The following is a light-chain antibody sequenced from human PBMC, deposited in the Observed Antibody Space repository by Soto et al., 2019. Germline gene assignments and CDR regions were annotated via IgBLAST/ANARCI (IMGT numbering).Light chain of an antibody. CDR3: QQYNSYGYT. CDR1: QSINTW. CDR2: DAS. V-gene: IGKV1-5*01. J-gene: IGKJ2*01. Sequence: DIQMTQSPSTLSASVGDRVIITCRASQSINTWLAWYQQKPGRTPNLLIYDASTLESGVPLRFSGSGSGTEFTLTISSLLPDDFATYYCQQYNSYGYTFGQGTRLEIK.